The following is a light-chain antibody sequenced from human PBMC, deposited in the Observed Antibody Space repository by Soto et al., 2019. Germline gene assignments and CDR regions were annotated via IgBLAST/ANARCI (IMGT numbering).Light chain of an antibody. Sequence: IQLTQSPSSLSASVGERVTITCRASQGIRSYLAWYQQKPGKAPKLLIYAASTLQSGVTSRFSGSGSGTEFPLTISSLQPDDFATYYCQQYNSYSRTVGPGTKVEIK. V-gene: IGKV1-9*01. CDR1: QGIRSY. CDR3: QQYNSYSRT. CDR2: AAS. J-gene: IGKJ1*01.